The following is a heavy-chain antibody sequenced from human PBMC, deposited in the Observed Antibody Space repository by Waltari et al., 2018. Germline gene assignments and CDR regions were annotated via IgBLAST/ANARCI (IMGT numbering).Heavy chain of an antibody. CDR3: ARGEIRTVTTSNYYYYGMDV. J-gene: IGHJ6*02. CDR1: GYTFTSYG. CDR2: ISAYNGNT. V-gene: IGHV1-18*01. D-gene: IGHD4-17*01. Sequence: QVQLVQSGAEVKKPGASVKVSCKASGYTFTSYGISWVRQAPGQGLEWMGWISAYNGNTNYARKVQRRVTMTTDTSTSTAYMELRSRGSDDTAVYYCARGEIRTVTTSNYYYYGMDVWGQGTTVTVSS.